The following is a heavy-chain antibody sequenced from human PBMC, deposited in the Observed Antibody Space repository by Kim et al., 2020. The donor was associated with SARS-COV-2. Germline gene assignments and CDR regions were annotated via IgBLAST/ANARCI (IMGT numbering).Heavy chain of an antibody. CDR3: ARALYCSSTSCYVEDYYYYGMDV. CDR1: GGSISSGGYY. V-gene: IGHV4-31*03. J-gene: IGHJ6*02. CDR2: IYYSGST. Sequence: SETLSLTCTVSGGSISSGGYYWSWIRQHPGKGLEWIGYIYYSGSTYYNPSHKSRVTISVDTSKNQFSLKLSSVTAADTAVYYCARALYCSSTSCYVEDYYYYGMDVWGQGTTVTVSS. D-gene: IGHD2-2*01.